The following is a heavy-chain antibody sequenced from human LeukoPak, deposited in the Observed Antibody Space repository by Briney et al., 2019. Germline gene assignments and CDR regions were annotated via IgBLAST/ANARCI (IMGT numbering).Heavy chain of an antibody. D-gene: IGHD5-18*01. CDR3: AGGGVDTATTYY. CDR2: IYYSGST. CDR1: GGSISSYY. J-gene: IGHJ4*02. V-gene: IGHV4-59*01. Sequence: PSETLSLTCTVSGGSISSYYWSWIRQPPGKGLEWMGYIYYSGSTNYNPSLKSRVTISVDTSKNQFSLKLSSVTAADTAVYYCAGGGVDTATTYYWGQGTLVTVSS.